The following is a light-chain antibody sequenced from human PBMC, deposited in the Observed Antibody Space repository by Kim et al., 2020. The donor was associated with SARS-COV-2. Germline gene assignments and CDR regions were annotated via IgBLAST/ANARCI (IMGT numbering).Light chain of an antibody. Sequence: GQSITLSCTGTDCEVGGYNHVSRYQQHPGKAPKLMVYDVSQRPSGVSNRFSGSKSGNTASLTISGLQAEDEADYYCSSYTSSTSYVFGSGTQLTVL. V-gene: IGLV2-14*03. J-gene: IGLJ1*01. CDR1: DCEVGGYNH. CDR2: DVS. CDR3: SSYTSSTSYV.